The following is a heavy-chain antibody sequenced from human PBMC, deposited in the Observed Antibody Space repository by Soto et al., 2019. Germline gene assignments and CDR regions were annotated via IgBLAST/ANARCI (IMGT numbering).Heavy chain of an antibody. V-gene: IGHV3-21*01. CDR1: GFTFSSYS. CDR2: ISSSSSYI. Sequence: EVQLVESGGGLVKPRGSLRLSCAASGFTFSSYSMNWVRQAPGKGLEWVSSISSSSSYIYYADSVKGRFTISRDNAKNSLYLQMNSLRAEDTAVYYCARVEQRDWYFDLWGRGTLVTVSS. CDR3: ARVEQRDWYFDL. J-gene: IGHJ2*01. D-gene: IGHD6-25*01.